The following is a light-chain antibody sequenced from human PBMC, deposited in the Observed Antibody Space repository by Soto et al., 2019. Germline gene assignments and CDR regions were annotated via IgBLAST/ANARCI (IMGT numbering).Light chain of an antibody. Sequence: QSVLTQPPSVSAAPGQRVTISCSGSSSNIGNNYVSWYRQFPGTAPKLLICEDDKRPPGIPDRFSGSKSGSPATLAITGIQTGDEADYYCGTWDSSLSAGVFGGGTKVTVL. J-gene: IGLJ2*01. CDR3: GTWDSSLSAGV. CDR2: EDD. V-gene: IGLV1-51*02. CDR1: SSNIGNNY.